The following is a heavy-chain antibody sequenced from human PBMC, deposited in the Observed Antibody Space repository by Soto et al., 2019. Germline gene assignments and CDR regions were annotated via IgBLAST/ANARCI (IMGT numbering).Heavy chain of an antibody. V-gene: IGHV3-20*04. CDR2: INWNGGST. J-gene: IGHJ4*02. Sequence: EVQLVESGGGVVRPGGSLRLSCAASRFTFDDYGMSWVRQAPGKELEWVSGINWNGGSTGYADSVKGRFTISRDNAKNSLYLQMNSLRAEDTALYYCARGEILMITFGGVITDYWGQGTLVTVSS. D-gene: IGHD3-16*01. CDR1: RFTFDDYG. CDR3: ARGEILMITFGGVITDY.